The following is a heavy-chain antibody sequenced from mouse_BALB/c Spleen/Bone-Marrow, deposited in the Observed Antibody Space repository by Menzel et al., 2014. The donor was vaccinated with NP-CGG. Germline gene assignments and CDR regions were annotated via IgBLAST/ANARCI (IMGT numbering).Heavy chain of an antibody. CDR1: GYAFTNYL. V-gene: IGHV1-54*03. CDR2: IDPRSGGT. J-gene: IGHJ4*01. D-gene: IGHD1-1*01. CDR3: ARGGITTVVPYSMDY. Sequence: QVQLQQYGAELVRPGTSVKVSCKASGYAFTNYLIDWVKQRPGQGLEWIGVIDPRSGGTDYNEKFKGKAPLTADKSSSTAYMQLNSLTSGDSAVYFCARGGITTVVPYSMDYWGQGTSVTVSS.